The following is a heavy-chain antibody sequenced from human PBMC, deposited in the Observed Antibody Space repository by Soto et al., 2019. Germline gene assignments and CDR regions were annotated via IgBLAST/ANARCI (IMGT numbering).Heavy chain of an antibody. CDR2: INHSGST. J-gene: IGHJ5*02. CDR1: GGSFSGYY. D-gene: IGHD3-3*01. CDR3: ARGQKGYYDFWSGSMWFDP. V-gene: IGHV4-34*01. Sequence: SETLSLTCAVYGGSFSGYYWSWIRQPPGRGLEWIGEINHSGSTNYNPSLKSRVTISVDTSKNQFSLKLSSVTAADTAVYYCARGQKGYYDFWSGSMWFDPWGQGTLVTVSS.